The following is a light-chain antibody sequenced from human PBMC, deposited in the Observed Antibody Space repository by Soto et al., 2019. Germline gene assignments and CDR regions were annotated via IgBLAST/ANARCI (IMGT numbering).Light chain of an antibody. CDR1: QSVSNNY. Sequence: EIVLTQYTGTLSLSPGEGATLSCRASQSVSNNYLAWYQQTPGQAPRLLIYGASNRATGIPDRFSGSGSGTDFTLTISRLEPEDFAVYYCQQYGSSGTFGQGTKVDIK. CDR3: QQYGSSGT. J-gene: IGKJ1*01. V-gene: IGKV3-20*01. CDR2: GAS.